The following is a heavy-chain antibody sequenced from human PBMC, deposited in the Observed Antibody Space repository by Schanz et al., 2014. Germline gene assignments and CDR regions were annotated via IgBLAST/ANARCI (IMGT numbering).Heavy chain of an antibody. CDR1: GFTFSSYS. V-gene: IGHV3-21*04. Sequence: EVQLVESGGGLVQPGGSLRLSCTASGFTFSSYSMNWVRQAPGKGLEWVSSISTSGTYMYIADSLKGRLTISRDNTKNSLFLQLNSLRADDTAVYYCARSIGGGGQNWYFDLWGRGTLVTVSS. D-gene: IGHD1-26*01. CDR3: ARSIGGGGQNWYFDL. J-gene: IGHJ2*01. CDR2: ISTSGTYM.